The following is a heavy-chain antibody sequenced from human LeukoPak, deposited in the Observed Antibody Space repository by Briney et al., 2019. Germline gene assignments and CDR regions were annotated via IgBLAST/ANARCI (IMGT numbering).Heavy chain of an antibody. Sequence: GGSLRLSCAASGFTFSNYPMNWVRQAPGKGLEWVAIISYDGSKKYYADSVKGRFTFSRDNSKNTLYLQMNSLRAEDTAVYYCAKDGTDCSSTSCYQINYYYYMDVWGKGTTVTISS. CDR2: ISYDGSKK. J-gene: IGHJ6*03. D-gene: IGHD2-2*01. CDR3: AKDGTDCSSTSCYQINYYYYMDV. CDR1: GFTFSNYP. V-gene: IGHV3-30*04.